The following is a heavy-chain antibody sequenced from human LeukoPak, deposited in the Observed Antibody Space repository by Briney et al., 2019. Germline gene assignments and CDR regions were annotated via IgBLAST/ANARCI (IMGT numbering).Heavy chain of an antibody. CDR1: GFTFSDYY. CDR3: ARDSSGWSYYYGMDV. J-gene: IGHJ6*02. D-gene: IGHD6-19*01. Sequence: PGGSLRLSCAASGFTFSDYYMSWIRQAPGKGLEWVSYISSSGSTIYYADSVKGRFTISRDNAKNSLYLRMNSLRAEDTAVYYCARDSSGWSYYYGMDVWGQGTTVTVSS. CDR2: ISSSGSTI. V-gene: IGHV3-11*01.